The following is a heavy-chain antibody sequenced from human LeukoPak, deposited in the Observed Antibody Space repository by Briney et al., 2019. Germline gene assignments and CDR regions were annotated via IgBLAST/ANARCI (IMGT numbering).Heavy chain of an antibody. V-gene: IGHV4-39*01. CDR2: IYYSGST. Sequence: PSETLSLTCTVSGGSISSGGYYWGWIRQPPGKGLEWIGSIYYSGSTYYNPSLKSRVTISVDTSKNQLSLRLSSVTAADTAVYYCARYSYFDYRMDVWGQGTTVTVSS. D-gene: IGHD2-21*02. CDR1: GGSISSGGYY. J-gene: IGHJ6*02. CDR3: ARYSYFDYRMDV.